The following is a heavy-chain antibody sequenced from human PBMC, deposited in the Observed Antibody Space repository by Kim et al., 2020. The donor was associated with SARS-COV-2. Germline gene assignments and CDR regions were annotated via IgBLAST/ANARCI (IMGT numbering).Heavy chain of an antibody. CDR3: ARESDVAGNDY. CDR2: T. D-gene: IGHD6-19*01. V-gene: IGHV3-11*06. J-gene: IGHJ4*02. Sequence: THYAGSVKGRFTSSRDNADNSLYLQMNSLRAEDTALYYCARESDVAGNDYWGQGTLVTVSS.